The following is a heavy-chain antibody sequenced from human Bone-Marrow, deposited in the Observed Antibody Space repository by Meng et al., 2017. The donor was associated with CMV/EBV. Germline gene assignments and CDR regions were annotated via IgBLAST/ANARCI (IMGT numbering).Heavy chain of an antibody. V-gene: IGHV4-61*01. J-gene: IGHJ4*02. Sequence: SETLSLTCTVSGGSVSSGSYYWSWIRQPPGKGLEWIGYIYYSGSTNYNPSLKSRVTISVDTSKNQFSLKLSSVTAADTAVYYCASIVVVPAAIDYWGQGTLVTVSS. CDR1: GGSVSSGSYY. CDR3: ASIVVVPAAIDY. D-gene: IGHD2-2*02. CDR2: IYYSGST.